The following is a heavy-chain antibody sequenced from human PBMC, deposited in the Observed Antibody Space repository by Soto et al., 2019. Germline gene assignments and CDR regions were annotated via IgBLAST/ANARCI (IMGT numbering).Heavy chain of an antibody. J-gene: IGHJ4*02. V-gene: IGHV1-69*01. Sequence: QVQLVQSGAEVKEPGSSVKVSCKATGDLFNNYAFNWVRQAPGQGLEWMGRISPLFSTTNYAQKFQGRVPIGADELKIIVYLEVSNLESEDTVMYYCAASSSVAAAGYFKFWGQGTLVTVSP. CDR1: GDLFNNYA. CDR2: ISPLFSTT. D-gene: IGHD6-13*01. CDR3: AASSSVAAAGYFKF.